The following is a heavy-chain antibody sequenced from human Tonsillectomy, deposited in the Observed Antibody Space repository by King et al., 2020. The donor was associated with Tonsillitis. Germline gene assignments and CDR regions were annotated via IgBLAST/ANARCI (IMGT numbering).Heavy chain of an antibody. V-gene: IGHV3-11*01. Sequence: VQLVQSGGGLVKPGGSLRLSCAASGFTFSDYYMSWIRQAPGKGLEWVSYISSSGSTIYYADSVKGRFTISRDNAKNSLYLQMNSLRAEDTAVYYCARDSRGGVNYYDSSGYRYFQHWGQGTLVTVSS. CDR2: ISSSGSTI. D-gene: IGHD3-22*01. CDR1: GFTFSDYY. CDR3: ARDSRGGVNYYDSSGYRYFQH. J-gene: IGHJ1*01.